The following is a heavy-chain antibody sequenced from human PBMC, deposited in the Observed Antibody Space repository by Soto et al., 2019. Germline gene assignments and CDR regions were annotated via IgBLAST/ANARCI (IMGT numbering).Heavy chain of an antibody. J-gene: IGHJ2*01. CDR1: GGSVSSGSYY. CDR2: IYYSGNT. V-gene: IGHV4-61*01. Sequence: QVQLQESGPGLVKPSETLSLTCTVSGGSVSSGSYYWSWIRQPPGKGLECIGYIYYSGNTNYNPSLKSRVTMSVDTSKNQFSLKLSSVTAADTAVYYCAREAYCSGGSCHWYFDLWGRGTLVTVSS. CDR3: AREAYCSGGSCHWYFDL. D-gene: IGHD2-15*01.